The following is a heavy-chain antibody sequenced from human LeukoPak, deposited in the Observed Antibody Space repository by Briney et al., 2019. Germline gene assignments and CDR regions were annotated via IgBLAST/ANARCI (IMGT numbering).Heavy chain of an antibody. V-gene: IGHV4-4*07. Sequence: SETLTLTCTVSGGSISNYYWSWIRQPAGKGLEWIGRIYTSGTTHYNPSLKSRVTMSVDTSKNQFSLNLSSVTAADTAVYYCARFSSIAAAFDYWGLGTLVTVSS. J-gene: IGHJ4*02. CDR3: ARFSSIAAAFDY. CDR1: GGSISNYY. D-gene: IGHD6-13*01. CDR2: IYTSGTT.